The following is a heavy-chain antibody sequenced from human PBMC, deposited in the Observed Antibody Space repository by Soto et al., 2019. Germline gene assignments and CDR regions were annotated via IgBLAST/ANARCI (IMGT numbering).Heavy chain of an antibody. J-gene: IGHJ4*02. CDR2: INPATGGT. V-gene: IGHV1-2*02. CDR3: ARSTQYSASLEFDY. CDR1: GYTFTDYF. D-gene: IGHD1-1*01. Sequence: QVQLVQSGAEVRKPGASVKVACTASGYTFTDYFIHWVRQAPGQGLEWMGWINPATGGTVFAQNFQGRVTMARDTSVNTVNMELSSLRSGDTALYYCARSTQYSASLEFDYWGQGTLGAVSS.